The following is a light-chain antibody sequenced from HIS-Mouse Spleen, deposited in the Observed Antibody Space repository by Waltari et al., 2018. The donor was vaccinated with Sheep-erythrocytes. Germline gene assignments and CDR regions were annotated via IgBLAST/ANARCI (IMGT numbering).Light chain of an antibody. J-gene: IGKJ4*01. CDR1: QSISSW. Sequence: DIQMTQSPSTLSASVGDRVTIPCRASQSISSWLAWYQQKPGKAPKLRIYKASSLESGVPSRFSGSGSGTEFTLTISSLQPDDFATYYCQQYNSYPLTFGGGTK. V-gene: IGKV1-5*03. CDR2: KAS. CDR3: QQYNSYPLT.